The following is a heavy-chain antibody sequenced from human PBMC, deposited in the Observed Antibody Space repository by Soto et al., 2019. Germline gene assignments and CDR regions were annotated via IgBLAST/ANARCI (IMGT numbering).Heavy chain of an antibody. D-gene: IGHD1-26*01. J-gene: IGHJ4*02. CDR2: IYFDGITT. V-gene: IGHV3-74*01. CDR1: GVTCNTHW. CDR3: ARGGAMGVDY. Sequence: GSLRLWSTAAGVTCNTHWMHWVRQAPGKGLVWVSRIYFDGITTNYADSVKGRLTVSRDNAKNTVYLHVNTLRDEDTAVYYCARGGAMGVDYWGQGTLVTVSS.